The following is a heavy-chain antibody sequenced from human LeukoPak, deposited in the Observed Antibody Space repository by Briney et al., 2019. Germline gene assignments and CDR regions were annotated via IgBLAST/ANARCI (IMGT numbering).Heavy chain of an antibody. CDR3: ARDLFKRPGIAAAVETYGMDV. Sequence: PGRSLRLSCAASGFTFSSYAMHWVRQAPGKGLEWVAVISYDGSNKYYADSVKGRFTISRDNSKNTLYLQMNSLRAEDTAVYYCARDLFKRPGIAAAVETYGMDVWGQGTTVTVSS. V-gene: IGHV3-30-3*01. D-gene: IGHD6-13*01. CDR1: GFTFSSYA. CDR2: ISYDGSNK. J-gene: IGHJ6*02.